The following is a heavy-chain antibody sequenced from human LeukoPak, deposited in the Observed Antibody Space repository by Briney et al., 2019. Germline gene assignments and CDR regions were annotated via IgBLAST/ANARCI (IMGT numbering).Heavy chain of an antibody. CDR2: IDPSESYT. CDR1: GYTFTTYS. V-gene: IGHV5-10-1*01. J-gene: IGHJ4*02. CDR3: ARLVAPPYYFDY. D-gene: IGHD2-21*01. Sequence: GESLTISCQGSGYTFTTYSINWVRQLPGKGLEWMGGIDPSESYTNCSPSFQGHVTISADKSISTAYLQWSSLKASDTATDYCARLVAPPYYFDYWGQGTLVTVSS.